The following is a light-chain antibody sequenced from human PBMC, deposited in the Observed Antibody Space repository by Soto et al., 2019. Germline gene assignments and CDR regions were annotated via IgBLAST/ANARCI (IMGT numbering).Light chain of an antibody. CDR2: AAS. Sequence: DIQITQSPSSLSASVGDRVTITCRASQSISSYLNWYQQKQGKAPKLLIYAASSLPSGVPSRFSGSGSGTDFTLPISSLQPEDFSTYYCQQSYSNPITFGQGTRLEIK. V-gene: IGKV1-39*01. CDR1: QSISSY. CDR3: QQSYSNPIT. J-gene: IGKJ5*01.